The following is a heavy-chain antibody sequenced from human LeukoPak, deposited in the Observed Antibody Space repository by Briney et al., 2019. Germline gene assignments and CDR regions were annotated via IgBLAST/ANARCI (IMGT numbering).Heavy chain of an antibody. CDR1: GFTFSSYA. Sequence: GGSLRLSCAASGFTFSSYAMHWVRQAPGKGLEWVAVISYDGSNKYYADSVKGRFTISRDNSKNTLYLQMNSLRAEDTAVYYCARDWYSSSWYSQMGYYYYYYGMDVWGQGTTVTVSS. CDR3: ARDWYSSSWYSQMGYYYYYYGMDV. V-gene: IGHV3-30-3*01. J-gene: IGHJ6*02. D-gene: IGHD6-13*01. CDR2: ISYDGSNK.